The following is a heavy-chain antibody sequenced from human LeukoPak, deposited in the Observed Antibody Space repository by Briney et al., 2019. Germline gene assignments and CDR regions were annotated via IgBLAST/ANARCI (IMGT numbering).Heavy chain of an antibody. D-gene: IGHD5-12*01. V-gene: IGHV6-1*01. CDR2: TYYRSKWYN. CDR1: GDSVSSNSAV. Sequence: SQTLSLTCAISGDSVSSNSAVWNWLRQSPSRGLEWMGRTYYRSKWYNDYAVTVKSRITVNPDTSKNQFSLQLNSVTPEDTAMYYCARDTGAAISVFDIWGQGTMVTVSS. CDR3: ARDTGAAISVFDI. J-gene: IGHJ3*02.